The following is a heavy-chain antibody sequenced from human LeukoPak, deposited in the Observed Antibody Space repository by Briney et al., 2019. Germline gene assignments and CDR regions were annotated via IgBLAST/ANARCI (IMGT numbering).Heavy chain of an antibody. J-gene: IGHJ3*02. CDR3: VRRGFCSGDNCFSHAFDI. D-gene: IGHD2-15*01. CDR2: IYPGDSDT. Sequence: GESLKISCKGSGFIYINYWIGWVRQMPGQGLEWMGIIYPGDSDTRYSPPFQGQVTISVDRSINTAYLQWSSLKASDTAMYYCVRRGFCSGDNCFSHAFDIWGQGTMVTVSS. V-gene: IGHV5-51*01. CDR1: GFIYINYW.